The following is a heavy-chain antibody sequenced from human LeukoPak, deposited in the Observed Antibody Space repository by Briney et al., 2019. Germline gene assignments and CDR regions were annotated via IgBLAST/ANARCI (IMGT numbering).Heavy chain of an antibody. Sequence: GESLKISCTASGYSFTTYWIGWVRQMPGKGLEWMGIIYPGDSDTRYSPSFQGQVTISADKSISTAYLQWSSLKASDTAIYYCARREMATSDFDIWGQGTMVTVSS. V-gene: IGHV5-51*01. CDR2: IYPGDSDT. CDR1: GYSFTTYW. D-gene: IGHD5-24*01. CDR3: ARREMATSDFDI. J-gene: IGHJ3*02.